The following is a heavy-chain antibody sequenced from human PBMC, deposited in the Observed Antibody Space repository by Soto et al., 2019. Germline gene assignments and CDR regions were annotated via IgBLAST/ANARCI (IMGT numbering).Heavy chain of an antibody. CDR1: GGSISLYY. J-gene: IGHJ4*02. CDR3: ARYVLRGLIGAFDF. Sequence: PSETLPLTCDVSGGSISLYYWNWIRQPPGKGLEWIGKIYSSGSTTYNPSFKSRVTMSVDTSKNQFSLKLGSVTAADTAIYYCARYVLRGLIGAFDFWGQGTLVTVSS. D-gene: IGHD3-10*01. CDR2: IYSSGST. V-gene: IGHV4-59*01.